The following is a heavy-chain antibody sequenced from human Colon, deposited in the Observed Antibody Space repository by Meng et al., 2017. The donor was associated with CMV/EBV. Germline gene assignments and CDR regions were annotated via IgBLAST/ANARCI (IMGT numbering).Heavy chain of an antibody. V-gene: IGHV3-23*01. CDR2: ISGGGDIT. J-gene: IGHJ4*02. CDR1: GFTFSGYA. D-gene: IGHD3-16*01. Sequence: GESLKISCAASGFTFSGYAMTWARQAPGKGLEWVSRISGGGDITYHADSVKGRFTISRDNSNNTLYVQMNSLRAEDTAVYYCAKVRRRGIDHWGQGTLVTVSS. CDR3: AKVRRRGIDH.